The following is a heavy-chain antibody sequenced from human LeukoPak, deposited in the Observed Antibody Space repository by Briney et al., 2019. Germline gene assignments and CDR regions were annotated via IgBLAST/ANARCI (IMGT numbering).Heavy chain of an antibody. Sequence: VASVKVSCKASGYTFTGYYMHWVRQAPGQGLEWMGWINPNSGGTNYAQKFQGWVTMTRDTSISTAYMELSRLRSDDTAVYYCARGHRSDSGSSIDYWGQGTLVTVSS. CDR2: INPNSGGT. CDR3: ARGHRSDSGSSIDY. D-gene: IGHD1-26*01. CDR1: GYTFTGYY. V-gene: IGHV1-2*04. J-gene: IGHJ4*02.